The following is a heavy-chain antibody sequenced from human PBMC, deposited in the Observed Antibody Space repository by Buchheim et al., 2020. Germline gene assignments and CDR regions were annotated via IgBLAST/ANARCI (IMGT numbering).Heavy chain of an antibody. V-gene: IGHV4-34*01. CDR2: INHSGST. CDR3: ARAKGVRMPVDY. Sequence: QVQLQQWGAGLLKPSETLSLTCAVYGGSFSGYYWSWIRQPPGKGLEWIGEINHSGSTNNNPSLKSRVTISVDRSKNQLTLKLRSVTAADAAVYYCARAKGVRMPVDYWGQGTL. D-gene: IGHD3-10*01. J-gene: IGHJ4*02. CDR1: GGSFSGYY.